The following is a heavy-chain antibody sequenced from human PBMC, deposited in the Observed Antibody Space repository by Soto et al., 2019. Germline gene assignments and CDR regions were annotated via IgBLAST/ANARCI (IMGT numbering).Heavy chain of an antibody. CDR1: GDSITTYKW. CDR3: ATCQLGEYYYAMDI. D-gene: IGHD7-27*01. Sequence: SETLSLTCGVSGDSITTYKWWTCVRQTPGKGLEWIGEIYDSGNTRYNPSLKSRVTISKDTSKNELSLKLNSVTVADTAVYYCATCQLGEYYYAMDIWGQGTTVKVSS. CDR2: IYDSGNT. V-gene: IGHV4-4*02. J-gene: IGHJ6*02.